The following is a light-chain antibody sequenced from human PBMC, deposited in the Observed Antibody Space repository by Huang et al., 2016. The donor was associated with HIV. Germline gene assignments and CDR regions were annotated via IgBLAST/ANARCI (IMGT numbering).Light chain of an antibody. CDR2: WAS. CDR1: QSVLSSSNNKNY. Sequence: DIVMTQSPDSLAVSLGERATINCKSSQSVLSSSNNKNYLTWYQKKPGPPPKLLIYWASTRGSGVPDRFSGSGSGTDFTLTISSLQAQDVAVYYCQQYYSSPLTFGPGTRVDIK. V-gene: IGKV4-1*01. J-gene: IGKJ3*01. CDR3: QQYYSSPLT.